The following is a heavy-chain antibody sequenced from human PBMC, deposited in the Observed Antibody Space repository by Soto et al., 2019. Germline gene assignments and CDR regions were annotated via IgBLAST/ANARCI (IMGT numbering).Heavy chain of an antibody. D-gene: IGHD3-9*01. CDR2: IIPVFGSA. Sequence: SVKVSCKASGDTFSSYSITWVRQAPGQGLEWMGGIIPVFGSANYAQKFQGRVTITADESTRTAYMELNSLRSQDTAVYYCAKDFVRYFDWPPSYSYYGMDVWGQGTTVTVSS. J-gene: IGHJ6*02. CDR3: AKDFVRYFDWPPSYSYYGMDV. CDR1: GDTFSSYS. V-gene: IGHV1-69*13.